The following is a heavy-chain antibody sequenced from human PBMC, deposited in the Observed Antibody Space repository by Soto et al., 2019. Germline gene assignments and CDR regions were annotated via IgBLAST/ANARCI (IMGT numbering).Heavy chain of an antibody. CDR2: INPNGGYT. J-gene: IGHJ4*02. V-gene: IGHV1-46*01. CDR3: TRADSDVVILPDVRPLFDL. CDR1: GYDFFKYN. D-gene: IGHD2-21*02. Sequence: QVQLVQSGAEVKKPGASGKVSCKTSGYDFFKYNMHWVRQAPGRGLEGMGVINPNGGYTRHAQKFQGRVIMTRDTSSKIVYMELSGLTSADTAMYYCTRADSDVVILPDVRPLFDLWGQGALVTVSS.